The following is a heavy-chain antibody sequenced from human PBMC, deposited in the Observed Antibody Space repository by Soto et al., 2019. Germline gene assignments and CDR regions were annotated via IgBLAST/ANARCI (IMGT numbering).Heavy chain of an antibody. V-gene: IGHV4-61*01. J-gene: IGHJ4*02. CDR3: ARDRMAVAGFDY. CDR2: IYFSGST. CDR1: GDSVSSRNYY. D-gene: IGHD6-19*01. Sequence: PSETLSLTCTVSGDSVSSRNYYWTWIRQPPGKGLEWIGYIYFSGSTNYNPSLKSRLTISVDTSKNQFSLKLNSVTAADTAVYYCARDRMAVAGFDYWGQGTLVTVS.